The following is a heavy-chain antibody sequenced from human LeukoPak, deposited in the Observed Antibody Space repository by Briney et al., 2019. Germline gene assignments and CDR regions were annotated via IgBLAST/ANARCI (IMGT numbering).Heavy chain of an antibody. D-gene: IGHD3-10*01. CDR3: AKNSWFGVYGMDV. J-gene: IGHJ6*02. CDR1: RYTFTGYY. V-gene: IGHV1-2*02. Sequence: ASVKVSCKASRYTFTGYYMHWVRQAPGQGLEWMGWINPNSGGTNYAQKFQGRVTMTRDTSISTAYMELSRLRSDDTAVYYCAKNSWFGVYGMDVWGQGTTVTVSS. CDR2: INPNSGGT.